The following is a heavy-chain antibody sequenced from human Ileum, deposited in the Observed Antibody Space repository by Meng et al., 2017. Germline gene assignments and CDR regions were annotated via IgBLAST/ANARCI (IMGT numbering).Heavy chain of an antibody. D-gene: IGHD2-2*01. V-gene: IGHV3-23*01. Sequence: EVQLLESGGGLVQPGGSLRLSCAASGFTVSSYGMSWVRQAPGKGLEWVSAISGSGGSTYYADSVKGRFTISRDNSKNTLYVQMNSLRAEDTAIYYCAKFFCSTNSCYLYYFDYWGQGTLVTVSS. CDR2: ISGSGGST. CDR1: GFTVSSYG. J-gene: IGHJ4*02. CDR3: AKFFCSTNSCYLYYFDY.